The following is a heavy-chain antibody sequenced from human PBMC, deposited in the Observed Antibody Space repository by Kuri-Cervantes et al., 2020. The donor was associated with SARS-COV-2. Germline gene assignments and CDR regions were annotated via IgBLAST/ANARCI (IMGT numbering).Heavy chain of an antibody. Sequence: GGSLRLSCAASGFPGASNYINWVRQAPEKGLEWVSSIYSGGSTHYAESLKGRFTVSRDTSKNTVYLQMNSLRGEDTGVYYCARDLICSTCDTPDYYGMDVWGQGTTVTVSS. CDR1: GFPGASNY. CDR3: ARDLICSTCDTPDYYGMDV. CDR2: IYSGGST. J-gene: IGHJ6*02. D-gene: IGHD2-15*01. V-gene: IGHV3-66*01.